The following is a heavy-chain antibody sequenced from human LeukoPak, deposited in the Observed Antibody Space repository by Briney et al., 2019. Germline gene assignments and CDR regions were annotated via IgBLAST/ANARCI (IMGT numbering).Heavy chain of an antibody. CDR3: ARDPDSNYYGSGTNFDY. D-gene: IGHD3-10*01. J-gene: IGHJ4*02. CDR2: INSDGSST. V-gene: IGHV3-74*01. CDR1: GFTFSSYW. Sequence: GGSLRLSCAASGFTFSSYWMHRVRQAPGKGLVWVSRINSDGSSTSYADSVKGRFTISRDNAKNTLYLQMNSLRAEDTAVYYCARDPDSNYYGSGTNFDYWGQGTLVTVSS.